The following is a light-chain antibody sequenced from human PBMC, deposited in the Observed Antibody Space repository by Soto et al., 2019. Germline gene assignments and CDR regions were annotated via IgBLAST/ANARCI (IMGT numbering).Light chain of an antibody. Sequence: DLEMTQSPSSLSAFVGDRVTITCRASQDIRNYLVWYQQKPGKVPKLLIDTASTLQSGVPIRFSGSGSGTDFTLTISSLQPEDVATYYCQKYDTTSLTFGGGTKVEI. J-gene: IGKJ4*01. CDR2: TAS. V-gene: IGKV1-27*01. CDR3: QKYDTTSLT. CDR1: QDIRNY.